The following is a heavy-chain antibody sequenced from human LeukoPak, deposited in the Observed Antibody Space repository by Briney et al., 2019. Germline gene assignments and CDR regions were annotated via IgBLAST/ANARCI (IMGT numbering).Heavy chain of an antibody. V-gene: IGHV4-4*02. CDR3: ASATAPHITMILDASDI. J-gene: IGHJ3*02. Sequence: NPSGTLSLTCAVSGGSISSSNWWSWVRQPPGKGLEWIGEIYHSGSTNYNPSLKSRVTISVDTSKNQFSLKLSSVTAADTAVYYCASATAPHITMILDASDIWGQGTMVTVSS. CDR2: IYHSGST. D-gene: IGHD3-22*01. CDR1: GGSISSSNW.